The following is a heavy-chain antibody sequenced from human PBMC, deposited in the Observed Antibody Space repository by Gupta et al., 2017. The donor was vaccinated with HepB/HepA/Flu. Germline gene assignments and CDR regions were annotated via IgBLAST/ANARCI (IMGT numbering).Heavy chain of an antibody. CDR1: GFSLSSYG. CDR2: VSYEGRKT. D-gene: IGHD3-16*01. J-gene: IGHJ4*02. V-gene: IGHV3-30*18. CDR3: AKAHLALGY. Sequence: QVQLVESGGGVVQPGRSLRLACAASGFSLSSYGMPGVRPAPGQGGGWVAVVSYEGRKTDAPDSVKGRFTITRENSKNTLYLEMERMRAENTSVDDCAKAHLALGYGSQGTMVTVYS.